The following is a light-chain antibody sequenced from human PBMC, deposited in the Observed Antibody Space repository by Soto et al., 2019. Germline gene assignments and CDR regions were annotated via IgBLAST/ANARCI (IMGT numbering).Light chain of an antibody. CDR2: SNY. J-gene: IGLJ2*01. CDR1: SSNIGRHC. CDR3: AAWDASLNGPV. Sequence: QSVLSQPPSASGTPGQRVIISCSGSSSNIGRHCVNWYQLLPGTAPKLLIYSNYQRPSGVPDRFSASKSGPSASLAISGLQSEDEADYYCAAWDASLNGPVFGGGTQLTVL. V-gene: IGLV1-44*01.